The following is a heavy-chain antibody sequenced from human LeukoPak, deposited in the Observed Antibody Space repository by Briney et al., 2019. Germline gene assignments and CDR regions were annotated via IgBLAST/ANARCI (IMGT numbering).Heavy chain of an antibody. D-gene: IGHD6-13*01. CDR3: AKRGSSWYPEYFQH. V-gene: IGHV4-59*12. J-gene: IGHJ1*01. CDR1: GGSISRYY. CDR2: IYYSGST. Sequence: SETLSLTCTVSGGSISRYYWGWIRQPPGKGLEWIAYIYYSGSTNYNPYLKGRVTMSVDKSKNQFSLKLSSVTAADTAVYYCAKRGSSWYPEYFQHWGQGTLVTVSS.